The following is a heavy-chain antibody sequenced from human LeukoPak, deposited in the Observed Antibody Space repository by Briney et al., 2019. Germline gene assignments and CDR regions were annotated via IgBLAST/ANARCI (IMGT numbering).Heavy chain of an antibody. Sequence: GGSLRLSCAASGFTFDDYAMHWVRQAPGKGLEWVSGISWNSGSIGYADSVKGRFTISRDNAKNSLYLQMNSLRAEDMALYYCAKGYSGSYSYSSFDYWGRGTLVTVSS. D-gene: IGHD1-26*01. V-gene: IGHV3-9*03. CDR3: AKGYSGSYSYSSFDY. J-gene: IGHJ4*02. CDR2: ISWNSGSI. CDR1: GFTFDDYA.